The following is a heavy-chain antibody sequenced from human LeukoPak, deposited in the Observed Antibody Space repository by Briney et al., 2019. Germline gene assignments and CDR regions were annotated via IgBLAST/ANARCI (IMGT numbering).Heavy chain of an antibody. CDR3: AREGPGYCSSTSCYGKFDY. V-gene: IGHV4-30-4*08. Sequence: PSQTLSLTCTVSGGSVSSGDYYWNWIRQPPGKGLEWIGYIYYSGSTYYNPSLKSRVTISVDTSKNQFSLKLSSVTAADTAVYYCAREGPGYCSSTSCYGKFDYWGQGTLVTVSS. CDR1: GGSVSSGDYY. J-gene: IGHJ4*02. CDR2: IYYSGST. D-gene: IGHD2-2*01.